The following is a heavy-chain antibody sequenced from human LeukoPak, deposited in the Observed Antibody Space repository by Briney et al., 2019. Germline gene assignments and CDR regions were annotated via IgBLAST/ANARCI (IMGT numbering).Heavy chain of an antibody. J-gene: IGHJ4*02. V-gene: IGHV3-23*01. CDR3: AKDKGPRGILFDY. CDR1: GFTFSSYA. D-gene: IGHD3-16*01. Sequence: GGSLRLSCAASGFTFSSYAMSWVRQAPGKGLEWVSAISGSGGSTYYADSVKGRFTISRDDSKNTLYLQMNSLRAEDTAVYYCAKDKGPRGILFDYWGQGTLVTVSS. CDR2: ISGSGGST.